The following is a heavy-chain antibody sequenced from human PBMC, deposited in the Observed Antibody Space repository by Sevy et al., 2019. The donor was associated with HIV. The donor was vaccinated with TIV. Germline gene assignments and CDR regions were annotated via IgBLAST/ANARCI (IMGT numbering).Heavy chain of an antibody. CDR2: INPKSGGT. Sequence: ASVKVSCKASGYTFTGHYMHWVRQAPGQGLEWMGRINPKSGGTNYAQKFQGRVTMTRDTSMITAYMELSSLRSDDTAVYYCARADIIGWSTLDAFDLWGQGTMVTVSS. CDR1: GYTFTGHY. D-gene: IGHD6-19*01. CDR3: ARADIIGWSTLDAFDL. J-gene: IGHJ3*01. V-gene: IGHV1-2*06.